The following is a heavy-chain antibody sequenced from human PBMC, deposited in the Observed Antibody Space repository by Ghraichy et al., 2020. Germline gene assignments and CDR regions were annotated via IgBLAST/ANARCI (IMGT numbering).Heavy chain of an antibody. D-gene: IGHD3-10*01. CDR1: GFTFSSYG. CDR3: AKAGPSYFDS. V-gene: IGHV3-23*05. CDR2: INKSGGTK. Sequence: GGSLRLSCAASGFTFSSYGMHWVRQAPGRGLEWVSAINKSGGTKYYADSVKGRFTISRDNSKNTLYLQMNSLTADDTAIYYCAKAGPSYFDSWGQGTLVTVSS. J-gene: IGHJ4*02.